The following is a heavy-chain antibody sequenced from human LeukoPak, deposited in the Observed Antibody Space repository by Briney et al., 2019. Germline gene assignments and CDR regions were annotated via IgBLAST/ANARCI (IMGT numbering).Heavy chain of an antibody. CDR2: INHSGST. J-gene: IGHJ4*02. V-gene: IGHV4-34*01. Sequence: PSETLSLTCAVYGGPFSGYYWSWIRQPPGKGLEWTGEINHSGSTNYNPSLKSRVTISVDTSKNQFSLKLSSVTAADTAVYYCAVRIVGATRDYWGQGTLVTVSS. D-gene: IGHD1-26*01. CDR1: GGPFSGYY. CDR3: AVRIVGATRDY.